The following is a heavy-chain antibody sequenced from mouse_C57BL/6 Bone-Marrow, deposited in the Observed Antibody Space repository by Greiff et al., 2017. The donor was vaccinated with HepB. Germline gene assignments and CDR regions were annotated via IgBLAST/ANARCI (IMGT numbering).Heavy chain of an antibody. CDR3: ARKRDYYGSSYWYVEV. CDR2: ISNLAYSI. J-gene: IGHJ1*03. V-gene: IGHV5-15*01. Sequence: EVQLVESGGGLVQPGGSLKLSCAASGFTFSDYGMAWVRQAPRKGPEWVAFISNLAYSIYYADTVTGRFTISRENAKNTLYLEMSSLRSEDTAMYYCARKRDYYGSSYWYVEVWGTGTTVTVSS. D-gene: IGHD1-1*01. CDR1: GFTFSDYG.